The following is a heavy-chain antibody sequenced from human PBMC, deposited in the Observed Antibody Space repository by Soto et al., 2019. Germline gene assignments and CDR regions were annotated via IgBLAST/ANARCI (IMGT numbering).Heavy chain of an antibody. Sequence: SETLSLTCTVSGGSISSYFWSWIRQPPGKGLEWIGYIYYSGSTNYNPSLKSRVTISVDTSKKQFSLKLRSVTAADTAVYYCARSGTAMVLVDYWGQGTLVTVSS. V-gene: IGHV4-59*01. D-gene: IGHD5-18*01. J-gene: IGHJ4*02. CDR1: GGSISSYF. CDR2: IYYSGST. CDR3: ARSGTAMVLVDY.